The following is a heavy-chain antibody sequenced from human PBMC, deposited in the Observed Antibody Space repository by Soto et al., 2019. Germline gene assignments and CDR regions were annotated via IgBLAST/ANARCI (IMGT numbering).Heavy chain of an antibody. V-gene: IGHV3-30-3*01. J-gene: IGHJ6*02. CDR2: ISYDGSNK. D-gene: IGHD2-21*02. Sequence: GGSLRLSCAASGFTFSSYAMHWVRQAPGKGLEWVAVISYDGSNKYYADSVKGRFTISRDNSKNTLYLQMNSLRAEDTAVYYCARDLPVVVTAYDYYYYGMDVWGQGTTVTVSS. CDR3: ARDLPVVVTAYDYYYYGMDV. CDR1: GFTFSSYA.